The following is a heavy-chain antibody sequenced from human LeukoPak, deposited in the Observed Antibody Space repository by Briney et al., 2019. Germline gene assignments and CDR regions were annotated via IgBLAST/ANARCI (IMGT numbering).Heavy chain of an antibody. Sequence: SETLSLTCAVYGGSFSGYYWSWIRQPPGKGLEWIGYIYYSGSTNYNPSLKSRVTISVDTSKNQFSLKLSSVTAADTAVYYCARRDYVWGSYGYWGQGTLVTVSS. V-gene: IGHV4-59*08. J-gene: IGHJ4*02. CDR1: GGSFSGYY. D-gene: IGHD3-16*01. CDR3: ARRDYVWGSYGY. CDR2: IYYSGST.